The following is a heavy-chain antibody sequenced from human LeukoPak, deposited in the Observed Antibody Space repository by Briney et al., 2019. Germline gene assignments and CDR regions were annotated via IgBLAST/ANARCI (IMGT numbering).Heavy chain of an antibody. Sequence: ASVKVSCKASGYTFTSYYMHWVRQAPGQGLEWMGIINPSGGSTSYAQKFQGRVTMTRDTSTSTVYMELSSLRSEDTAVYYCARFRSSSWYGWYYFDYWGQGTLVTVSS. V-gene: IGHV1-46*01. J-gene: IGHJ4*02. CDR3: ARFRSSSWYGWYYFDY. CDR2: INPSGGST. D-gene: IGHD6-13*01. CDR1: GYTFTSYY.